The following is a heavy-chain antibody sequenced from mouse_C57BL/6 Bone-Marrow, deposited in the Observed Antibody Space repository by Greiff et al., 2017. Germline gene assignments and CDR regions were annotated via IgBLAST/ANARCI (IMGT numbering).Heavy chain of an antibody. D-gene: IGHD4-1*01. CDR3: ASWDEAWFAY. V-gene: IGHV1-76*01. J-gene: IGHJ3*01. Sequence: VQLQVSGAELVRPGASVKLSCKASGYTFTDYYINWVKQRPGQGLEWIARIYPGSGNTYYNEKFKGKATLTAEKSSSTAYMQLSSLTSEDSAVYFCASWDEAWFAYWGQGTLVTVSA. CDR1: GYTFTDYY. CDR2: IYPGSGNT.